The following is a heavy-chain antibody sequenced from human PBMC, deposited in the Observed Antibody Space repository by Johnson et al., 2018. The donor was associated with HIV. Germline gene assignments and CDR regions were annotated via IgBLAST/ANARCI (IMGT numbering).Heavy chain of an antibody. CDR2: INSDGSST. J-gene: IGHJ3*02. CDR1: GFGFSRYV. D-gene: IGHD1-26*01. CDR3: ASGGSRYSGSYLSDAFDI. Sequence: EQLVESGGGLVQPGGSLRLSCAASGFGFSRYVMHWVRQAPGKGLVWVSRINSDGSSTSYADSVKGRFTISRDNAKNTLYLQMNSLRAEDTAVYYCASGGSRYSGSYLSDAFDIWGQGTMVTVSS. V-gene: IGHV3-74*01.